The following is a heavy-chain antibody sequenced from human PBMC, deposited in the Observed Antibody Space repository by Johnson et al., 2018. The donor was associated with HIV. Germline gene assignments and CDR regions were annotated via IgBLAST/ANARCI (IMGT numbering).Heavy chain of an antibody. J-gene: IGHJ3*02. D-gene: IGHD4-17*01. CDR1: GFTFSSYA. CDR2: IKQDGTEK. Sequence: QVQLVESGGGVVQPGRSLRLSCAASGFTFSSYAMHWVRQAPAKGLEWVANIKQDGTEKYYADSVKGRFTISRDNSKNTLYLQMNSLRAEDTTVYYCALKDYGDYPQRVPDAFDIWGQGTMVTVSS. V-gene: IGHV3-30*04. CDR3: ALKDYGDYPQRVPDAFDI.